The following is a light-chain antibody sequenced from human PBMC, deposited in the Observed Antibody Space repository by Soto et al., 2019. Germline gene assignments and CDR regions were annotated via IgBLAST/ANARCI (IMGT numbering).Light chain of an antibody. J-gene: IGKJ2*01. CDR2: GAS. CDR3: QQYGDSPMYT. V-gene: IGKV3-20*01. Sequence: ETVLTQSPGTLSLSPGERATLSCRASEGISSTFLAWFQQKPGQAPRLLIYGASSRATGIPDRFSGSGSGTDFTLTISRLEPEDFAVYFCQQYGDSPMYTFGQGTKLEI. CDR1: EGISSTF.